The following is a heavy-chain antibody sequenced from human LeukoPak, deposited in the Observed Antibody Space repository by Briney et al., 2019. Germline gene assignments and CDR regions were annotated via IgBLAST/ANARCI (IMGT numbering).Heavy chain of an antibody. CDR2: ILHHVNVK. CDR1: GFDFQNHV. CDR3: VREGYYESGSSPTFYFDF. Sequence: GGSLRLSCAASGFDFQNHVIHWVRQVPGKGLEWVAVILHHVNVKFYAESVKGRLPISRDNSAKTVYLQMNSLRPDDAAVYYCVREGYYESGSSPTFYFDFWGQGTVVTVSS. V-gene: IGHV3-30-3*01. D-gene: IGHD3-10*01. J-gene: IGHJ4*02.